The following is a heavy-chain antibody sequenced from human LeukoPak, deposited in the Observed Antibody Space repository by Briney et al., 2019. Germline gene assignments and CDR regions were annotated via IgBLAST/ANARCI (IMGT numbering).Heavy chain of an antibody. V-gene: IGHV5-51*01. J-gene: IGHJ5*02. D-gene: IGHD3-10*01. CDR1: GYSFTSYW. CDR2: IYPGDSDT. CDR3: ARLFGFRESLGWFDP. Sequence: GESLKIPCKGSGYSFTSYWVGWVRQMPGKGLEWMGIIYPGDSDTRYSPSFQGQVTISADKSISTAYLQWSSLKASDTAMYYCARLFGFRESLGWFDPWGQGTLVTVSS.